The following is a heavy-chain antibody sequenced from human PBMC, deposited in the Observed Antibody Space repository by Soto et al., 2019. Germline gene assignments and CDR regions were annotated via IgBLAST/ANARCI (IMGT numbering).Heavy chain of an antibody. D-gene: IGHD4-17*01. CDR3: ARDPYSATTVTIFDY. J-gene: IGHJ4*02. CDR1: GFTFSGHA. CDR2: ISNTGSSI. Sequence: PGGSLRLSCAASGFTFSGHAMNWVRQAPGKGLEWISYISNTGSSIYYADSVKGRFTISRDNAKNSLYLLMNSLRAEDTAVYYCARDPYSATTVTIFDYWGQGALVTVSS. V-gene: IGHV3-48*01.